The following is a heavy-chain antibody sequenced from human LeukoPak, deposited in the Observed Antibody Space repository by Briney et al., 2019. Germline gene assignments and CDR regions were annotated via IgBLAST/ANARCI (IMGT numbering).Heavy chain of an antibody. CDR2: IYYSGST. CDR3: ARGRLDCSGGSCLATGYYMDV. J-gene: IGHJ6*03. D-gene: IGHD2-15*01. CDR1: GGSISSYY. V-gene: IGHV4-59*01. Sequence: SETLSLTCTVSGGSISSYYWSWIRQPPGKGLEWIGYIYYSGSTNYNPSLKSRVTISVDTSKNQFSLKLSSVTAADTAVYYCARGRLDCSGGSCLATGYYMDVWGKGTTVTVSS.